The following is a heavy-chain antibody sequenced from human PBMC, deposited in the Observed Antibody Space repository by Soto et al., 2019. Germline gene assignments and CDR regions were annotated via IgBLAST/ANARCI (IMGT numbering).Heavy chain of an antibody. J-gene: IGHJ6*02. CDR3: AASIFYYGMDV. CDR2: IYPGDSDT. CDR1: GYTSTNYW. Sequence: HGESLKISCKGSGYTSTNYWIGWVRQMPGKGLEWMGIIYPGDSDTKYNPSFQGQVTISADKSITTTYLRWTSLKASDTAIYYCAASIFYYGMDVWGQGTTVTVSS. V-gene: IGHV5-51*01.